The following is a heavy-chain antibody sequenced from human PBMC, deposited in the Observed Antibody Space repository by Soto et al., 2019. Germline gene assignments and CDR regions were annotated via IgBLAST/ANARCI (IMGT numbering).Heavy chain of an antibody. Sequence: SETLSLTCTVPGGSISSSSYYWGWIRQPPGKGLEWIGSIYYSGSTYYNPSLKSRVTISVDTSKNQFSLKLSSVTAADTAVYYCARPTVTTFWFDPWGQGTLVTVSS. CDR1: GGSISSSSYY. CDR2: IYYSGST. J-gene: IGHJ5*02. D-gene: IGHD4-17*01. CDR3: ARPTVTTFWFDP. V-gene: IGHV4-39*01.